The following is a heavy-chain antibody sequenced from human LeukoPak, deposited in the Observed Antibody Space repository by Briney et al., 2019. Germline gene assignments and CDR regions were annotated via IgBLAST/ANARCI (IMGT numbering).Heavy chain of an antibody. CDR2: IYYSGST. CDR3: ARETNVFDAFDI. Sequence: SETLSLTCTVSGASTRSYYWSWIRQPPGKGLEWIGYIYYSGSTSYNPSLKSRVTISEDTSKNQFSLKLSSVTAADTAVYYSARETNVFDAFDIWGQGTMVTVSS. CDR1: GASTRSYY. J-gene: IGHJ3*02. V-gene: IGHV4-59*01. D-gene: IGHD3-10*01.